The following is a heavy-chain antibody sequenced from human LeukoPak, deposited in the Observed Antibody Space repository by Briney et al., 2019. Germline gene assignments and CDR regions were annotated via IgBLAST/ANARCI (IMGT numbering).Heavy chain of an antibody. D-gene: IGHD3-22*01. CDR3: ARGGAMIVVVNDAFDI. CDR1: GGSISSYY. CDR2: IYYSGST. J-gene: IGHJ3*02. Sequence: SETLSLTCTVSGGSISSYYWSWIRQPPGKGLEWIGYIYYSGSTNYNPSLKSRVTISVDTSKNQFSLKLSSVTAADTAVYYCARGGAMIVVVNDAFDIWGQGTMVTVSS. V-gene: IGHV4-59*01.